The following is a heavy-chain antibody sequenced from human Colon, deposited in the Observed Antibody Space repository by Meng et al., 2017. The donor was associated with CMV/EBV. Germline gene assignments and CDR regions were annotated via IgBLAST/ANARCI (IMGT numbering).Heavy chain of an antibody. CDR1: YY. CDR2: INHNGST. J-gene: IGHJ5*02. V-gene: IGHV4-34*01. Sequence: YYWSGSRQPPGKGLEWIGEINHNGSTNYNPSLKSRVTISVDTSKNQFSLKLSSVTAADTAVYYCARKAVGTMVRGVIKGRYSWFDPWGQGTLVTVSS. CDR3: ARKAVGTMVRGVIKGRYSWFDP. D-gene: IGHD3-10*01.